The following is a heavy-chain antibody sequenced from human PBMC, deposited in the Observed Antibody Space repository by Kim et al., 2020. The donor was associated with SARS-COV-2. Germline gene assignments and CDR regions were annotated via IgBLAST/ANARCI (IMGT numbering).Heavy chain of an antibody. CDR3: ARDRDGYNTFDF. J-gene: IGHJ4*02. V-gene: IGHV4-31*02. Sequence: YYNPSLKKRVTISVDTSKNQFSLQLSFVTVADTAVYYCARDRDGYNTFDFWGQGTLVSVST. D-gene: IGHD5-12*01.